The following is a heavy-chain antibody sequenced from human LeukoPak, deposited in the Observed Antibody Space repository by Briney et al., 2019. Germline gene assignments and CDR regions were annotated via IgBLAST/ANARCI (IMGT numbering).Heavy chain of an antibody. CDR2: MNPDTGNT. CDR3: ARVPPATLVPDY. Sequence: ASVKVSCKASGYTFTGYYMHWVRQAPGQGLEWMGWMNPDTGNTGYAQKFQGRVTMTRNTSITTAYMELSSLRSEDTAVYYCARVPPATLVPDYWGQGTLVTVSS. V-gene: IGHV1-8*02. D-gene: IGHD4-23*01. CDR1: GYTFTGYY. J-gene: IGHJ4*02.